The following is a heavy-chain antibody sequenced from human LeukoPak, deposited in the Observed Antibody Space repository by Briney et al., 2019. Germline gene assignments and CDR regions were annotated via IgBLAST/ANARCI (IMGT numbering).Heavy chain of an antibody. CDR2: IIPIFGTA. V-gene: IGHV1-69*06. CDR3: ARDTGYSSGWYGY. Sequence: SVKVSCKASGYTFTSYYMHWVRQAAGQGPEWMGGIIPIFGTANYAQKFQGRVTITADKSTSTAYMELSSLRSEDTAVYYCARDTGYSSGWYGYWGQGTLVTVSS. D-gene: IGHD6-19*01. CDR1: GYTFTSYY. J-gene: IGHJ4*02.